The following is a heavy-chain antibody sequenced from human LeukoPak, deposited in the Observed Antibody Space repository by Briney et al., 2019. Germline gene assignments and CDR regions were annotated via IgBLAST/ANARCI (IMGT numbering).Heavy chain of an antibody. Sequence: PGGSLRLSCAASGFTFSSYSMNWVRQAPGKGLVWVSSISSSSSYIYYADSVKGRFTISRDNAKNSLFVQRNSLRAEDTAVYYCARVFGSSYFDPWGQGTLVTASS. D-gene: IGHD1-26*01. CDR1: GFTFSSYS. CDR2: ISSSSSYI. CDR3: ARVFGSSYFDP. V-gene: IGHV3-21*01. J-gene: IGHJ5*02.